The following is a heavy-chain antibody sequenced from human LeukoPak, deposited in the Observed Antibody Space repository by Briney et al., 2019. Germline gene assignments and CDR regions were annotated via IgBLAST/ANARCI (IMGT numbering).Heavy chain of an antibody. CDR1: GSTFSRYW. V-gene: IGHV3-7*04. CDR3: ARWGGGFDY. CDR2: IKQDGSAK. J-gene: IGHJ4*02. D-gene: IGHD3-16*01. Sequence: GGSLRLSCAAAGSTFSRYWMSWVRQAPGEGLEWVANIKQDGSAKYYGDSVEGRFTISRDNAKNSLYLQMNSLRAEDTAVYYCARWGGGFDYWGQGTLVTVSS.